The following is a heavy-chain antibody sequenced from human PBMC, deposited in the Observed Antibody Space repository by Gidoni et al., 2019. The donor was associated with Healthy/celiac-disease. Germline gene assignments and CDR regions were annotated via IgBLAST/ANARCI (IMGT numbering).Heavy chain of an antibody. J-gene: IGHJ4*02. Sequence: QVQLVESGGGVVQPGRSLRLSCAASGFTFSSYGMHWVRQAPGKGLEWVAVISYDGSNKYYADSVKGRFTISRDNSKNTLYLQMNSLRAEDTAVYYCAKDAEWEDGGFDYWGQGTLVTVSS. CDR2: ISYDGSNK. CDR1: GFTFSSYG. CDR3: AKDAEWEDGGFDY. D-gene: IGHD1-26*01. V-gene: IGHV3-30*18.